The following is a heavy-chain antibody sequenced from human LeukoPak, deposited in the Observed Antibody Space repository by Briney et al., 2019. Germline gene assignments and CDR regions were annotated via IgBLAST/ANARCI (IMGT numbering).Heavy chain of an antibody. CDR1: GFTFSSYA. CDR3: AKMVREFYTISYYFDY. V-gene: IGHV3-23*01. CDR2: ISSSGAGT. Sequence: GGSLRLSCAVSGFTFSSYAMNWVRQAPGKGLEWVSGISSSGAGTYYADSVKGRFTISRDNSKNTLYLQMNSLRAEDTAVYYCAKMVREFYTISYYFDYWGQGTLVTVSS. D-gene: IGHD2-8*01. J-gene: IGHJ4*02.